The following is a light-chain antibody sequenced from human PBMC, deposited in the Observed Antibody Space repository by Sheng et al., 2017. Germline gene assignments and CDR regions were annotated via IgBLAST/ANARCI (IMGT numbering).Light chain of an antibody. Sequence: QSVLTQPPSMSGAPGQRVTISCTGTSSNIGAGYDVHWYQQLPGTAPKLLIYANTNRPSGVPDRFSGSKSGTSASLAVTGLQAEDEADYYCQSYDDSLGGHVVIGGGTKLTVL. J-gene: IGLJ2*01. CDR2: ANT. CDR1: SSNIGAGYD. V-gene: IGLV1-40*01. CDR3: QSYDDSLGGHVV.